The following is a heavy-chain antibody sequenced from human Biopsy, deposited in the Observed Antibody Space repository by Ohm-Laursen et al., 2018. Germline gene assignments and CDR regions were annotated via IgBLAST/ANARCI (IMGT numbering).Heavy chain of an antibody. D-gene: IGHD2-8*01. CDR1: GDSISTYY. CDR2: IYYTGNT. CDR3: ARDLGYYSDGAVPGYFDL. V-gene: IGHV4-59*01. J-gene: IGHJ2*01. Sequence: SETLSLTWTVSGDSISTYYWSWIRQPPGKGLQWIGYIYYTGNTDYNPSLQSRVTISVDTSKNHFFLRLRSMTPADTAMYYCARDLGYYSDGAVPGYFDLWGRGTLVTVSS.